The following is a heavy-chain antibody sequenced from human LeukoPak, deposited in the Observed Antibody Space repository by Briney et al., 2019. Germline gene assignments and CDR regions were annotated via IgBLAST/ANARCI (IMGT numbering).Heavy chain of an antibody. Sequence: GGSLRLSCAASGFTFGDYDMSWVRQAPGKGLEWVSGINWSGGSTGYADSVKGRFTISRDNAKNSLYLQMNSLRAEDTALYYCAREGVRAIDYWGQGNLVTVSS. CDR3: AREGVRAIDY. CDR1: GFTFGDYD. D-gene: IGHD3-16*01. J-gene: IGHJ4*02. CDR2: INWSGGST. V-gene: IGHV3-20*04.